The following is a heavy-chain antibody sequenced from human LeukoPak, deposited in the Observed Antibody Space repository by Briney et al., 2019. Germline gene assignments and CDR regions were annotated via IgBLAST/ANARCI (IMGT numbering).Heavy chain of an antibody. CDR2: LIPLYGAT. J-gene: IGHJ6*03. CDR1: GGTFSNYA. V-gene: IGHV1-69*05. Sequence: GASVKVSCKASGGTFSNYAISWVRQAPGQGLEWMGGLIPLYGATNYTQRFQGRITITTDESTTTAYMEMSSLRSEDTAVYFCAVGGPFNYYMDLWGKGTTVTVFS. CDR3: AVGGPFNYYMDL. D-gene: IGHD4-23*01.